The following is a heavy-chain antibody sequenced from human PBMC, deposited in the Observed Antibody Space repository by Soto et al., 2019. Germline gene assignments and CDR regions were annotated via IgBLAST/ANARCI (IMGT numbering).Heavy chain of an antibody. CDR2: ICSGGST. CDR3: ARDIRGYSRAFDY. J-gene: IGHJ4*02. V-gene: IGHV4-61*01. Sequence: SETLSLTCTVSADSVSSDYYCWTWIRQPPGTGLEWIGYICSGGSTNYNPSLKSRVTISLDTSRNQFSLKLTSVTAANTAVYYCARDIRGYSRAFDYWGQGMLVTVSS. D-gene: IGHD5-18*01. CDR1: ADSVSSDYYC.